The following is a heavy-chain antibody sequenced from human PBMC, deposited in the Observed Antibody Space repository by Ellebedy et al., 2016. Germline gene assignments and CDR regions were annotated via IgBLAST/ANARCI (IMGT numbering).Heavy chain of an antibody. V-gene: IGHV3-23*01. CDR1: GFTFSSYA. J-gene: IGHJ4*02. D-gene: IGHD3-10*01. CDR3: AKEGPARYYYGSGSPYYFDY. CDR2: ISGSGGST. Sequence: GESLKISXAASGFTFSSYAMSWVRQAPGKGLEWVSAISGSGGSTYYADSVKGRFTISRGNSKNTLYLQMNSLRAEDTAVYYCAKEGPARYYYGSGSPYYFDYWGQGTLVTVSS.